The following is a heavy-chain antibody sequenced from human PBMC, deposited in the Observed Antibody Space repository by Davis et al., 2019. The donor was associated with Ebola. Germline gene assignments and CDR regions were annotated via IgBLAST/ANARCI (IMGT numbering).Heavy chain of an antibody. D-gene: IGHD2-2*01. CDR2: ISGDGGST. V-gene: IGHV3-43*02. CDR3: AKDINIVVVPAAMGGMDV. J-gene: IGHJ6*02. Sequence: GGSLRLSCAASGFTFDDYAMHWVRQAPGKGLEWVSLISGDGGSTYYADSVKGRFTISRDNSKNSLYLQMNSLRTEDTALYYCAKDINIVVVPAAMGGMDVWGQGTTVTVSS. CDR1: GFTFDDYA.